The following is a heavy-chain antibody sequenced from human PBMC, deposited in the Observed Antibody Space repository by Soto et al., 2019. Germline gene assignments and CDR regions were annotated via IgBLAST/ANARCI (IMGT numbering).Heavy chain of an antibody. CDR1: GYAFLSYG. V-gene: IGHV1-18*01. CDR2: ISAYSGNT. CDR3: ARKPRGSSFEY. D-gene: IGHD3-16*01. J-gene: IGHJ4*02. Sequence: ASVKVSCKASGYAFLSYGISWVRQAPGQGLEWMGWISAYSGNTDDAQRLQDRVTLTTDTSTSTAYMGLRRLRSDDTAVYCCARKPRGSSFEYAGQGTMVNVAS.